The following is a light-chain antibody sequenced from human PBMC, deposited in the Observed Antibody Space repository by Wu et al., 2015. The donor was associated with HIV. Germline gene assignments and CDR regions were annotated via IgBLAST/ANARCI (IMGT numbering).Light chain of an antibody. V-gene: IGKV3-11*01. J-gene: IGKJ3*01. CDR2: DAS. Sequence: EIVMTQSPATLSVSPGERATLSCRASQSVSSNLAWYQQKPGQAPRLLIYDASNRATGIPARFSGSGSGTDFTLTISSLEPEDFAVYYCQQRSNWLFTFG. CDR3: QQRSNWLFT. CDR1: QSVSSN.